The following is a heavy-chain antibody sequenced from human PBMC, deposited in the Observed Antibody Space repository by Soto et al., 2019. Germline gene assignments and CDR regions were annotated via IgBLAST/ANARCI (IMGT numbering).Heavy chain of an antibody. V-gene: IGHV3-21*01. J-gene: IGHJ5*02. CDR2: ISSNSAYI. CDR1: GLTFRSFT. Sequence: GGSLRLSCAASGLTFRSFTMNWVRQAPGKGLEWVATISSNSAYIYYTDALRGRFTISRDNAKNSLHLQMTSLRAEDTAVYYCTRDASRGSSARGWFDPWGPGTLVTVSS. D-gene: IGHD6-13*01. CDR3: TRDASRGSSARGWFDP.